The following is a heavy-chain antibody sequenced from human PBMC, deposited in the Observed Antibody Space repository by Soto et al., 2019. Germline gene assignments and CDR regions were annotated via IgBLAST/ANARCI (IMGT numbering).Heavy chain of an antibody. D-gene: IGHD4-17*01. CDR2: MSYDGSSK. Sequence: QVQLVESGGGVVQPGRSLRLSCAASGFTLSSYSMHWVRQAPGKGLDWVAAMSYDGSSKYFADSVKGRFTISRDNSKNTLPLPLHTRGAEDSGVYYCVIVLSVSNHDDFPYLGQGILVTVSS. CDR1: GFTLSSYS. V-gene: IGHV3-30-3*01. J-gene: IGHJ4*02. CDR3: VIVLSVSNHDDFPY.